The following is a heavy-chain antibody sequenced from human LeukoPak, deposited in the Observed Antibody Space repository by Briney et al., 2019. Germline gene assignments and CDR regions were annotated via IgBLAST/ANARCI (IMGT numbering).Heavy chain of an antibody. Sequence: PSETLSLTCAVYGGSFSGYYWSWIRQPPGKGLEWIGEINHSGSTNYNPSLKSRVTISVDTSKNQFSLKLSSVTAADTAVYYCARHSNGFSNYWGQGTLVTVSS. CDR2: INHSGST. CDR1: GGSFSGYY. J-gene: IGHJ4*02. CDR3: ARHSNGFSNY. D-gene: IGHD5-18*01. V-gene: IGHV4-34*01.